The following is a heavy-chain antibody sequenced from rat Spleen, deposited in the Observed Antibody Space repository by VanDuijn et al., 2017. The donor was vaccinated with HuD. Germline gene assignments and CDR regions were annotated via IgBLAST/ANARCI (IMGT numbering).Heavy chain of an antibody. Sequence: EVQLVESDGGLVQPGRSLKLSCATSGFTFSDCYMAWVRQAPTKGLEWVATISYDGSSTYYRDSVKGRFTVSRNNAKSTLYLQMDSLRSEDTATYYCVRHDDYWGQGVMVTVSS. CDR2: ISYDGSST. CDR1: GFTFSDCY. V-gene: IGHV5-29*01. CDR3: VRHDDY. J-gene: IGHJ2*01.